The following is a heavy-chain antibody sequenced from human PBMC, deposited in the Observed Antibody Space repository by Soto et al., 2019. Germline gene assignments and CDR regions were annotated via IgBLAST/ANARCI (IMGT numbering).Heavy chain of an antibody. V-gene: IGHV3-64D*06. CDR2: ISTTGDDT. J-gene: IGHJ4*01. CDR3: VKSGGRALLRYRSDGTKSDY. Sequence: PGGSLRLSCSASGFSFTTYAMHWVRQAPWKGLQFVSGISTTGDDTHYAHSVKGRFTISRDNSNNTVSLRMTSLRDEDTAVYYCVKSGGRALLRYRSDGTKSDYWGHGT. D-gene: IGHD2-15*01. CDR1: GFSFTTYA.